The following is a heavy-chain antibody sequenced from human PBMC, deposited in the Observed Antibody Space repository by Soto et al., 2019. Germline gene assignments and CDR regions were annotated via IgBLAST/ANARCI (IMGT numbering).Heavy chain of an antibody. J-gene: IGHJ4*02. V-gene: IGHV1-18*04. CDR2: ISAYNGNT. CDR1: GYTFTSYG. D-gene: IGHD6-19*01. Sequence: ASVKVSCKASGYTFTSYGISWVRQAPGQGVEWMGWISAYNGNTNYAQKLQGRVTMTTDTSTSTAYMELRSLRSDDTAVYYCARDRGRPAVAGTDFPVDYWGQGTLVTVSS. CDR3: ARDRGRPAVAGTDFPVDY.